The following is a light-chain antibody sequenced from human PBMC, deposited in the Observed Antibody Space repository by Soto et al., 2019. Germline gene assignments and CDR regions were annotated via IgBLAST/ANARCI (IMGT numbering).Light chain of an antibody. J-gene: IGKJ4*01. CDR3: QQRSRWPLT. CDR1: QSVSSH. Sequence: EIVLTQSPATLSLSPGERATLSCRASQSVSSHLGWYQQKPGQAPRLLIYDASNRATGIPARFSGSGSGTDFTLTISSLEPEDFAVYYCQQRSRWPLTFGGGTKVEIK. V-gene: IGKV3-11*01. CDR2: DAS.